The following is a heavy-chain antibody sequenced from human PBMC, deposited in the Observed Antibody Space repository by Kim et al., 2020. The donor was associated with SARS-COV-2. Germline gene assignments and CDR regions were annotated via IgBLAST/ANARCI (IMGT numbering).Heavy chain of an antibody. CDR2: INPNSGGT. J-gene: IGHJ6*03. CDR1: GYTFTGYY. D-gene: IGHD6-19*01. CDR3: ARVAVAGRGYYYYYMDV. Sequence: ASVKVSCKASGYTFTGYYMHWVRQAPGQGLEWMGWINPNSGGTNYAQKFQGRVTMTRDTSISTAYMELSRLRSDDTAVYYCARVAVAGRGYYYYYMDVWGKGTTVTVSS. V-gene: IGHV1-2*02.